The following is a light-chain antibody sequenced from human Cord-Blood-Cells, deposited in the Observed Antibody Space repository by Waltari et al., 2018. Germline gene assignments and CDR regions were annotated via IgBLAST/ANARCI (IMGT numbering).Light chain of an antibody. V-gene: IGLV3-1*01. J-gene: IGLJ3*02. CDR2: QDS. CDR3: QAWDSRANWV. CDR1: KLGDKY. Sequence: SYELTQPPSVSVSPGQTASITCSGDKLGDKYACWYQQKQGQSPVLVIYQDSKRPSGRPERFSGSNSGNTATLTFSGTQSMDEAAYSCQAWDSRANWVFGGGTKLTV.